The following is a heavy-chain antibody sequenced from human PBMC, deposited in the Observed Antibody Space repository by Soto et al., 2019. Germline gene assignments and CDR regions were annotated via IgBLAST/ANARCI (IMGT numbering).Heavy chain of an antibody. CDR1: GYTFTSYG. V-gene: IGHV1-18*01. CDR3: TSAGQLFAGNYFDC. Sequence: QVQLVQSGAEVKKPGASVKVSCKASGYTFTSYGISWVRQAPGQGLEWMGWISNYNGDTNYAQKLQGRVTMTTDTATSTAYRELRSLKSDDTAVYYCTSAGQLFAGNYFDCWGQGTLVTVSS. J-gene: IGHJ4*02. D-gene: IGHD3-10*02. CDR2: ISNYNGDT.